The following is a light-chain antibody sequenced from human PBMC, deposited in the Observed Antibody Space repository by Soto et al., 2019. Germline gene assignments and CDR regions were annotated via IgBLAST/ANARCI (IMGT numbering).Light chain of an antibody. J-gene: IGKJ1*01. Sequence: EIVLTQSPGTLSLSPGERATLSCRASQSVSSSYLAWYQQKPGQAPSLLIYGVSSRATGIPDRFSGSGSGTDFTLTISRLEPEDFAVYYCQQDGSSPWTFGQGTKVDIK. CDR1: QSVSSSY. CDR3: QQDGSSPWT. V-gene: IGKV3-20*01. CDR2: GVS.